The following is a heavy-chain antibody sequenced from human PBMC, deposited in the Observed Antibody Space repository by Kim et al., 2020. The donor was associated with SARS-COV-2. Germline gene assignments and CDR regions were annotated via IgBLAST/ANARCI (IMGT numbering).Heavy chain of an antibody. V-gene: IGHV4-39*07. J-gene: IGHJ5*02. CDR2: IYYRGST. CDR1: DGSISSSSNY. D-gene: IGHD5-12*01. Sequence: SETLSLTCTVSDGSISSSSNYWGWLRYPPGKGLEWIGSIYYRGSTYYNPSLKSRVTITVDTSKNQFSLKLSSVTAADTAVFYCERDVWGWLLLDNWLDHLRQGTLVAVSS. CDR3: ERDVWGWLLLDNWLDH.